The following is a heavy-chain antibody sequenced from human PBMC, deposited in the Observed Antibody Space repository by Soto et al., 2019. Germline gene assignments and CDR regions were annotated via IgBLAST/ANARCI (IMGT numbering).Heavy chain of an antibody. CDR1: GGSIENYY. Sequence: SETLSLTCNVSGGSIENYYWSWIRQAPGKGLEWIGYVYHNGRTSYNPSLKSRVSISVDRSKNQFSLNLSSVTAADTAVYYCAREDRISAPGGIWLHLWGQGTLVTVYS. J-gene: IGHJ5*02. CDR2: VYHNGRT. V-gene: IGHV4-59*01. D-gene: IGHD6-13*01. CDR3: AREDRISAPGGIWLHL.